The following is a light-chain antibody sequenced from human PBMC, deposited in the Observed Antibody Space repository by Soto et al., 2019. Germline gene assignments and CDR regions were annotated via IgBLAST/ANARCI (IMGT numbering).Light chain of an antibody. CDR1: QSVSSSY. V-gene: IGKV3-20*01. Sequence: EIVFAQSPGTLFLSPGERAHLSCRASQSVSSSYLAWYQQKPGQAPRLLIYRTSNRATGIPDRFSGSGSGTDFTLTISRLEPEDFAVYWCQQYDSSPRTFGHGTKVDIK. CDR3: QQYDSSPRT. J-gene: IGKJ1*01. CDR2: RTS.